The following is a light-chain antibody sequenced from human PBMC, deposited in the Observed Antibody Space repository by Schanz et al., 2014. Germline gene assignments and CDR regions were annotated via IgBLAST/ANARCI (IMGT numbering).Light chain of an antibody. Sequence: EIVLTQSPATLSLSPGERATLSCRASQSINTYLAWYQQKPGQAPRLLISDASDRATGIPDRFSGSGSGTDFTLTISSLEPEDFAVYYCQQRSNWPRTFGGGTKVEI. CDR1: QSINTY. J-gene: IGKJ4*01. CDR2: DAS. CDR3: QQRSNWPRT. V-gene: IGKV3-11*01.